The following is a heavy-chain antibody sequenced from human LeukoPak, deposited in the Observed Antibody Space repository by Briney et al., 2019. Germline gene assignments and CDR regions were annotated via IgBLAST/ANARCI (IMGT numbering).Heavy chain of an antibody. J-gene: IGHJ4*02. CDR3: ARRYCSSTDCLFDY. CDR1: GXTFSNYG. V-gene: IGHV3-48*03. CDR2: ISSGGSIK. Sequence: PGGSLRLSCAASGXTFSNYGMNWVRQAPGKGLEWVSHISSGGSIKYYADSLKGRFTISRDNAKNSLYLQMNSLRAEDTAVYYCARRYCSSTDCLFDYWGQGTLVTVSS. D-gene: IGHD2-2*01.